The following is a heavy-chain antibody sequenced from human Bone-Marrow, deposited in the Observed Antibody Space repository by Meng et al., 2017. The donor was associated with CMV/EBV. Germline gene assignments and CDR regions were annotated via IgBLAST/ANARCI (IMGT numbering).Heavy chain of an antibody. CDR3: AKDYYYYGMDV. CDR2: ISWNSGSI. V-gene: IGHV3-9*01. CDR1: GFTFDDYA. J-gene: IGHJ6*02. Sequence: GGSLRLSCAASGFTFDDYAMHWVRQAPGKGLEWVSGISWNSGSIGYADSVKGRFTISRDNAKNSLYLQMNSLRAEDTALYYCAKDYYYYGMDVWGQGTTVTVSS.